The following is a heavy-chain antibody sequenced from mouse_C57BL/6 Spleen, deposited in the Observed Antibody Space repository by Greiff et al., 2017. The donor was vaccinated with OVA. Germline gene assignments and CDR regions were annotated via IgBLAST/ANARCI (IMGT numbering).Heavy chain of an antibody. CDR1: GFTFSSYA. CDR3: ARGGGSPFDY. D-gene: IGHD1-1*02. Sequence: EVQVVESGAGLVKPGASLKLSCAASGFTFSSYAMSWVRQSPGKRLEWVAYISRGGDYIYYADNVKGRCTISRDNARNTLYLQMSSLKSEDTAMYYCARGGGSPFDYWGQGTTLTVSS. CDR2: ISRGGDYI. J-gene: IGHJ2*01. V-gene: IGHV5S21*01.